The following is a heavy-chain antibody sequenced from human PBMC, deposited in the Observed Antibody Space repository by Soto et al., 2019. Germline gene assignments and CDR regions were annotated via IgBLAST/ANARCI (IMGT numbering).Heavy chain of an antibody. CDR1: GFTFSSYG. CDR2: IWYDGSNK. Sequence: QVQLVESGGGVVQPGRSLRLSCAASGFTFSSYGMHWVRQAPGKGLEWVAVIWYDGSNKYYADSVKGRFTISRDNSKNTLYRQMNSLRAEDTAVYYCARDGLAGAPLSLLYYYGMDVWGQGTTVTVSS. CDR3: ARDGLAGAPLSLLYYYGMDV. J-gene: IGHJ6*02. V-gene: IGHV3-33*01. D-gene: IGHD3-16*01.